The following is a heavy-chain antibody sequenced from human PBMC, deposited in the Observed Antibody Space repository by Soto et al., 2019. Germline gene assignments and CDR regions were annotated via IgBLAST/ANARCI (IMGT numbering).Heavy chain of an antibody. CDR2: ISGRAVRT. CDR3: AKFGDGGSSWYEDAFDI. V-gene: IGHV3-23*01. J-gene: IGHJ3*02. D-gene: IGHD6-13*01. Sequence: EVQLLESGGGLVQPGGSLRLSCAASGFTFSSYATSWVRQAPGKGLEWVSSISGRAVRTYYAESVKGRFTISRDNSTNTLYLQMNSLRAEDTAVYYCAKFGDGGSSWYEDAFDIWGQGTMVTVSS. CDR1: GFTFSSYA.